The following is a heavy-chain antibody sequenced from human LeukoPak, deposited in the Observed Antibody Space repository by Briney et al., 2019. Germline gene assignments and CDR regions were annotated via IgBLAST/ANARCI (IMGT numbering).Heavy chain of an antibody. CDR1: GGSISSSSYY. CDR2: IYHSGST. CDR3: AGLYYYDSSGYYPTYFDY. V-gene: IGHV4-39*07. J-gene: IGHJ4*02. D-gene: IGHD3-22*01. Sequence: SETLSLTCTVSGGSISSSSYYWGWIRQPPGKGLEWIGSIYHSGSTYYNPSLKSRVSISVDTSKNQFSLKLSSVTAADTAVYYCAGLYYYDSSGYYPTYFDYWGQGTLVTVSS.